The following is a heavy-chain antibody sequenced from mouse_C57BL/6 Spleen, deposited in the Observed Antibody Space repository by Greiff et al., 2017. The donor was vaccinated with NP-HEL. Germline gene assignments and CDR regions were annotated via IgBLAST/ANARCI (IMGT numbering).Heavy chain of an antibody. J-gene: IGHJ4*01. CDR2: IDPSDSYT. CDR1: GYTFTSYW. CDR3: ALPLVDY. Sequence: VQLQQPGAELVMPGASVKLSCKASGYTFTSYWMHWVQQRPGQGLEWIGEIDPSDSYTNYNQKFKGKSTLTVDKSSSTAYMQLSSLTSEDSAVYYCALPLVDYWGQGTSVTVSS. V-gene: IGHV1-69*01.